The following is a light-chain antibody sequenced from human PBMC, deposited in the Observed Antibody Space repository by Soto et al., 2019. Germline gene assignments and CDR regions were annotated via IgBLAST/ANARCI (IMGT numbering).Light chain of an antibody. CDR2: GAS. V-gene: IGKV3-20*01. Sequence: EIVVTQSPATRLLSPGERATLSCRASQSVSILLAWSQQKPRQAPSLLIYGASSSAPGLPDGFSGSGSGTDITLTISTLEPEDDAVYYCQQYRSSFGQGTRLEIK. CDR1: QSVSIL. J-gene: IGKJ5*01. CDR3: QQYRSS.